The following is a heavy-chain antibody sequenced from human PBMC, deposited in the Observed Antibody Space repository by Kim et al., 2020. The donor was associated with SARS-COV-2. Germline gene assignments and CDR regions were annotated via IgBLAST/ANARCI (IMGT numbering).Heavy chain of an antibody. Sequence: GGSLRLSCAASGFPFSTYAMSWVRQAPGKGLEWVSAISGTGDSTYYADSVKGRFTISRANSKNTLYLQMNILRAETKDVYFCVRGIMVRLYGSLFAFWG. D-gene: IGHD3-10*01. CDR2: ISGTGDST. CDR3: VRGIMVRLYGSLFAF. J-gene: IGHJ1*01. CDR1: GFPFSTYA. V-gene: IGHV3-23*01.